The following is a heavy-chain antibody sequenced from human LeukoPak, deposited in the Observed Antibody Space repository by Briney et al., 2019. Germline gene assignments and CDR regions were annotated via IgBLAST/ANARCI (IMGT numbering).Heavy chain of an antibody. J-gene: IGHJ4*02. Sequence: VKVSCKASGGTFSSYAISWVRQAPGQGLEWMGRIIPIFGTANYAQKFQGRVTITTDESTSTAYMELSSLRSEDTAVYYCASEGYHYDSSGYFDYWGQGTLVTVSS. V-gene: IGHV1-69*13. CDR2: IIPIFGTA. D-gene: IGHD3-22*01. CDR1: GGTFSSYA. CDR3: ASEGYHYDSSGYFDY.